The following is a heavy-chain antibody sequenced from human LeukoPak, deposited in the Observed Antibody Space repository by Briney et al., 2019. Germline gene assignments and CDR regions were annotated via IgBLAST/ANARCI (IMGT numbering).Heavy chain of an antibody. V-gene: IGHV3-9*01. J-gene: IGHJ4*02. D-gene: IGHD3-10*01. CDR1: GFTFDDYA. CDR2: ISWNSGSI. Sequence: GGSLGLSCAASGFTFDDYAMHWVRQAPGKGLEWVSGISWNSGSIGYADSVKGRFTISRDNAKNSLYLQMNSLRAEDTALYYCAKDSHYGSGSYYDYWGQGTLVTVSS. CDR3: AKDSHYGSGSYYDY.